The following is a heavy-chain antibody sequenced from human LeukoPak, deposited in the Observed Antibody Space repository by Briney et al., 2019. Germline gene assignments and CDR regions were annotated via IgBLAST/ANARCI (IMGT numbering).Heavy chain of an antibody. CDR2: ISSSGSTI. Sequence: PGGSPRLSCAASGFTFSDYYMSWIRQAPGKGLEWVSYISSSGSTIYYADSVKGRFTTSRDNAKNSLYLQMNSLSSEDTAVYYCARAGVYGSGRYWFDYWGQGTLVTVAS. V-gene: IGHV3-11*01. CDR1: GFTFSDYY. D-gene: IGHD6-25*01. J-gene: IGHJ4*02. CDR3: ARAGVYGSGRYWFDY.